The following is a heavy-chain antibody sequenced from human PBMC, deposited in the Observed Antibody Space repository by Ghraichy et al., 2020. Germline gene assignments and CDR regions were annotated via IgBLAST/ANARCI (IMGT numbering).Heavy chain of an antibody. CDR1: DSPFSSYA. V-gene: IGHV3-23*01. CDR3: AKSHSGSYSGMWFDP. Sequence: GGSLDSPVQPLDSPFSSYAMSWVRQAPGKGLEWVSAISGSGGSTYYADSVKGRFTISRDNSKNTLYLQMNSLRAEDTAVYYCAKSHSGSYSGMWFDPWGQGTLVTVSS. J-gene: IGHJ5*02. CDR2: ISGSGGST. D-gene: IGHD1-26*01.